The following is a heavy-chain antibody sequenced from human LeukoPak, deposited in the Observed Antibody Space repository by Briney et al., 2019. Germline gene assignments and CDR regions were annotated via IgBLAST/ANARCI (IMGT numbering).Heavy chain of an antibody. V-gene: IGHV4-59*08. CDR3: AKTYHDPWTGSAADS. Sequence: SETLSLTCTVSGGSISSYYWSWIRQPPGKGLEWIGYIYYSGSTNYNPSLKSRVTISVDTSKNQFSLKLSSVTAADTAIYYCAKTYHDPWTGSAADSWGQGTLVTVSS. CDR2: IYYSGST. CDR1: GGSISSYY. D-gene: IGHD3/OR15-3a*01. J-gene: IGHJ4*02.